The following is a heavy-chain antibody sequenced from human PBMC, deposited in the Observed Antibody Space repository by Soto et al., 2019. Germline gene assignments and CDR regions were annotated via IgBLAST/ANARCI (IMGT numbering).Heavy chain of an antibody. V-gene: IGHV3-30-3*01. D-gene: IGHD3-22*01. CDR2: ISYDGSNK. CDR3: ARDTIYDSSGYYY. CDR1: GFTFSSYA. Sequence: PGGSLRLSCAASGFTFSSYAMHWVRQAPGKGLEWVAVISYDGSNKYYADSVKGRFTISRDNSKNTLYLQMNSLRAEDTAVYYCARDTIYDSSGYYYWGQGTLVTVSS. J-gene: IGHJ4*02.